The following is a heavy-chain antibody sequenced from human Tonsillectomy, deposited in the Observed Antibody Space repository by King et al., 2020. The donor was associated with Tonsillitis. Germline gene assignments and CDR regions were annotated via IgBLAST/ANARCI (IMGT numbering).Heavy chain of an antibody. CDR3: ARDRNVLLWFGEFKD. Sequence: VQLVESGGGLVQPGGSLRLSCAASGFTFSSYWMHWVRQAPGKGLVWVSRINSDGSSPSYADSVKGRFTISRDNAKNTLYLQMNSLRAEDTAVYYCARDRNVLLWFGEFKDWGQGTLVTVSS. CDR2: INSDGSSP. V-gene: IGHV3-74*01. J-gene: IGHJ4*02. D-gene: IGHD3-10*01. CDR1: GFTFSSYW.